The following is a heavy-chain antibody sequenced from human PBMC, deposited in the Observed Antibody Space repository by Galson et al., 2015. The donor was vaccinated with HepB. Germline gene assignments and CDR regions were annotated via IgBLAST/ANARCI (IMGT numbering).Heavy chain of an antibody. CDR2: VNGGNGNT. D-gene: IGHD3-10*01. J-gene: IGHJ6*03. V-gene: IGHV1-3*01. Sequence: CTASGYTFNAYGMHWVRQAPGQRLEWMGWVNGGNGNTKYSQKLQDRVTIIRDTSASTAYMELSSLTSEDTAVYYCARGGSVRGLPTRGYYHYDYMDVWGKGTPVSVSS. CDR3: ARGGSVRGLPTRGYYHYDYMDV. CDR1: GYTFNAYG.